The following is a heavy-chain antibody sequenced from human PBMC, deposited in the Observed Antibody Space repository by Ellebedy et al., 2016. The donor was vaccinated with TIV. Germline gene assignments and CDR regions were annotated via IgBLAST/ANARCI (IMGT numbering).Heavy chain of an antibody. CDR1: GFTFSSYD. D-gene: IGHD3-10*01. CDR3: ARATSGFDF. V-gene: IGHV3-13*01. Sequence: GESLKISCAASGFTFSSYDMHWVRQVTGKGLEWVSAIGTAGDTYYPGSVKGRFTISRENAKNSLYLQMNSLRAGDTAVYYCARATSGFDFWGQGALVTVSS. J-gene: IGHJ4*02. CDR2: IGTAGDT.